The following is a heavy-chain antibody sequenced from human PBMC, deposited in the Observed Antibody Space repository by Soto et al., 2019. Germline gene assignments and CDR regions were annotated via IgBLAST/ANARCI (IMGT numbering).Heavy chain of an antibody. CDR2: IIPIFGTA. J-gene: IGHJ6*02. D-gene: IGHD2-21*02. CDR1: GLAFSSRA. V-gene: IGHV1-69*13. CDR3: ARAYCGGDCYLPYYGMDV. Sequence: SVWLSCKPSGLAFSSRAISWLRQAPGQGLEWMGGIIPIFGTANYAQKFQGRVTITADESTSTAYMELSSLRSEDTAVYYCARAYCGGDCYLPYYGMDVWGQGTTVTVSS.